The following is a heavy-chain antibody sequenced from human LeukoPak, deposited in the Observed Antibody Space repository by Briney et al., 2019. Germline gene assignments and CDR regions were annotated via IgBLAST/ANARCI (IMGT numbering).Heavy chain of an antibody. CDR1: GGSISGYC. CDR3: ARTYYYDSSGYNFDY. D-gene: IGHD3-22*01. Sequence: SETLSLTCTVSGGSISGYCWSWIRQPPGKGLEWIGYIYYSGSTNYNPSLKSRVTISVDTSKNQFSLKLSSVTAADTAVYYCARTYYYDSSGYNFDYWGQGTLVTVSS. V-gene: IGHV4-59*01. CDR2: IYYSGST. J-gene: IGHJ4*02.